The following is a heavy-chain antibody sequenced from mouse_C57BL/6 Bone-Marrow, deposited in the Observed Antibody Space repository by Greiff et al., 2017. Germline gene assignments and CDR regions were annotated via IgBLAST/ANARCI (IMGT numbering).Heavy chain of an antibody. Sequence: VQLQQSGAELVKPGASVKLSCTASGFNIKDYYMHWVKQRTEQGLEWIGRIDPEDGETKYAPKFQGKATITADTSSNTAYLHLSSLTSEDTAVYYCARSSSYDYDRGDYYAMDYWGQGTSVTVSS. CDR3: ARSSSYDYDRGDYYAMDY. V-gene: IGHV14-2*01. D-gene: IGHD2-4*01. J-gene: IGHJ4*01. CDR2: IDPEDGET. CDR1: GFNIKDYY.